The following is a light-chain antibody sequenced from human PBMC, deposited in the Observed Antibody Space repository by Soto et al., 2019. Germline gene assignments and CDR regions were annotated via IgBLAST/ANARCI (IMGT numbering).Light chain of an antibody. J-gene: IGKJ5*01. Sequence: EIVMTQSPATLSVPPGDRATLSCRASESVRSNLAWYQQQPGQAPRLLIHGASIRAADTPDRFSGSGSGTEFTLTISSLQSEDFAVYYCQQYYDWPTITFGQGTRLE. CDR1: ESVRSN. V-gene: IGKV3-15*01. CDR3: QQYYDWPTIT. CDR2: GAS.